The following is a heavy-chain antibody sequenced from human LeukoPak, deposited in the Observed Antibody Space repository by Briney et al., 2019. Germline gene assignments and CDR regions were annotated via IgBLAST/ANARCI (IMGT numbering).Heavy chain of an antibody. CDR2: INSDGSST. Sequence: GGSLRLSCAASGFTFSSYWLHWVRQAPGKGLVWVSRINSDGSSTNYADSVKGRFTVSRDNAKNTLYLQMNSLGAEDTAVYYCARGCYGDYVCLDYWGQGTLVTVSP. J-gene: IGHJ4*02. D-gene: IGHD4-17*01. V-gene: IGHV3-74*01. CDR1: GFTFSSYW. CDR3: ARGCYGDYVCLDY.